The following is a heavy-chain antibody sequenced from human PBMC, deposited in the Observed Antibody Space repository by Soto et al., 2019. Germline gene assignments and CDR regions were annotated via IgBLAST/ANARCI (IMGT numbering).Heavy chain of an antibody. CDR1: GDSITPSYY. J-gene: IGHJ3*01. D-gene: IGHD6-13*01. CDR2: IYDNGGL. V-gene: IGHV4-59*01. Sequence: QMQLQESGPGLVKPSETLSLTCTVSGDSITPSYYWPWIRQPPGQGLEWIGYIYDNGGLNYNPSVESRVTISIDTSKNPFSLELTSVTAADTAVYFCARVMRVAAADDAFDLWGQGTLVAVSS. CDR3: ARVMRVAAADDAFDL.